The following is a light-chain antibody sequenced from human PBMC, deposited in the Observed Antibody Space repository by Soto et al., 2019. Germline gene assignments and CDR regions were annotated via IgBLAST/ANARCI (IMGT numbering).Light chain of an antibody. CDR3: QSYDSSLSVV. Sequence: QSVLTQPPSVSGAPGQRVTISCTGSSSNIGAGYDVHWYQQLPGTAPKLLIYGNSNRPSGVPDRFFGPKSGTSASLAITGLQAEDEADYYCQSYDSSLSVVFGGGTKVTVL. CDR1: SSNIGAGYD. CDR2: GNS. V-gene: IGLV1-40*01. J-gene: IGLJ2*01.